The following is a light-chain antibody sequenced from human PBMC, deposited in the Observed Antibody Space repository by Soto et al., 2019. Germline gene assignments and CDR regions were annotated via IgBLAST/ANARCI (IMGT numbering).Light chain of an antibody. CDR2: GAS. CDR3: QHRVT. CDR1: QSVSSSY. V-gene: IGKV3-20*01. J-gene: IGKJ2*01. Sequence: EIVLTQSPGTLSLSPGERATLSCRASQSVSSSYLAWYQQKPGQAPRLLIYGASSRATGIPDRFSGSGSGTAFTLTISRLEPEDFAVYYCQHRVTFGQGTKLEIK.